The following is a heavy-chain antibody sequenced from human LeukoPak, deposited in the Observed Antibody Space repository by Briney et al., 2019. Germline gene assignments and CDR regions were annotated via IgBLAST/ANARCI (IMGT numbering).Heavy chain of an antibody. Sequence: SETLSLTCAVSGYSISSSYYWGWIRQPPGKGLEWIGSIYHSGSSYCNPSLKSRVSISVDTSKNYFSLNLNSVTATDTAVYYCARRGSCSWCPFDIWGQGTMVIVSS. CDR2: IYHSGSS. V-gene: IGHV4-38-2*01. J-gene: IGHJ3*02. D-gene: IGHD2-2*01. CDR1: GYSISSSYY. CDR3: ARRGSCSWCPFDI.